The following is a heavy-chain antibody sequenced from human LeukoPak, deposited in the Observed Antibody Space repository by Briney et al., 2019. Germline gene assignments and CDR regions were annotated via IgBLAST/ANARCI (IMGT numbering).Heavy chain of an antibody. V-gene: IGHV4-4*08. Sequence: SETLSLTCTVSGGSIGGNYWSWIRQPPGKGLEWIGRMYTSGTTNYNPSLRSRVTISVDTSKNQFSLKLNSVTAADTAVYYCARGESSSSPLYYYYYMDVWGKGTTVTVSS. CDR2: MYTSGTT. CDR1: GGSIGGNY. J-gene: IGHJ6*03. D-gene: IGHD6-6*01. CDR3: ARGESSSSPLYYYYYMDV.